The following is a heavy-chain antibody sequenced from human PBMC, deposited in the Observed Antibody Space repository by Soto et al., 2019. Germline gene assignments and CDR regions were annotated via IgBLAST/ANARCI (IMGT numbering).Heavy chain of an antibody. J-gene: IGHJ3*02. D-gene: IGHD3-16*01. Sequence: EVQLLESGGGLVQPGGSLRLSCAASGFTFSSYAMSWVRQAPGKGLEWISAISGSGGSTYYADSVKGRFTISRDNSKNTLYLQMSSLGGEDTAVYYCAKDGGRGYDAFDIWGQGTMVTVSS. CDR1: GFTFSSYA. CDR2: ISGSGGST. CDR3: AKDGGRGYDAFDI. V-gene: IGHV3-23*01.